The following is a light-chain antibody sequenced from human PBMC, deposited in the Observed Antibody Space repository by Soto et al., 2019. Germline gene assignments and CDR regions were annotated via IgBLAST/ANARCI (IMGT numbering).Light chain of an antibody. CDR2: GAS. CDR1: QSVSNNY. V-gene: IGKV3-20*01. J-gene: IGKJ1*01. Sequence: EIVLTQSPGTLSLSPGERATLSCRASQSVSNNYLAWYQQKPGQAPRLLIYGASNRATGIPDRFSGSGFGTDFTLTISRLEPEDFAVYYCQQYGSSGTFGQGTKVDI. CDR3: QQYGSSGT.